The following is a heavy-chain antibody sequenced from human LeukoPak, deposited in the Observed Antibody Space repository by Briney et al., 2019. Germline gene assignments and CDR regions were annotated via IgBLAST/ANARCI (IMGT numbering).Heavy chain of an antibody. Sequence: GGSLRLSCAASGFTFDDYTMHWVRQAPGKGLEWVSLISWDGGSTYYADSVKGRFTISRDNSKNSLYLQMNSLRTEDTALYYCAKGARRRDYYYYMDVWGKGTTVTVSS. CDR1: GFTFDDYT. CDR3: AKGARRRDYYYYMDV. CDR2: ISWDGGST. J-gene: IGHJ6*03. V-gene: IGHV3-43*01.